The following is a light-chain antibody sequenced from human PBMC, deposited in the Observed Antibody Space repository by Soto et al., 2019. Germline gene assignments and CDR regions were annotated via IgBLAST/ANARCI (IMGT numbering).Light chain of an antibody. V-gene: IGLV1-40*01. CDR1: STNIGAGYD. CDR3: QSYDTSLSGSRV. Sequence: QSVLTQPPSVSGAPGQRVTISCTGSSTNIGAGYDVHWYQQLPGSAPKALIYGNTNRPSGVPDRFSGSQSGSSASLAITGLQAEDEADYYCQSYDTSLSGSRVFGPGTKLTVL. CDR2: GNT. J-gene: IGLJ1*01.